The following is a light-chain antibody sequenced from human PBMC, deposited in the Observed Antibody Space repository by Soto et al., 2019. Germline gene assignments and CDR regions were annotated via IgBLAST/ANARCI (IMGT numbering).Light chain of an antibody. J-gene: IGLJ1*01. CDR2: DIN. V-gene: IGLV1-51*01. CDR3: GTWDSSLSAYV. CDR1: SFNIGNNY. Sequence: QSALTQPPSVSAAPGQKVTISCSGSSFNIGNNYVSWYQQLPGTAPKLLIYDINERPSGIPDRVSASKSGTSATLGITGLQTGDEADYYCGTWDSSLSAYVFGTGTKLTVL.